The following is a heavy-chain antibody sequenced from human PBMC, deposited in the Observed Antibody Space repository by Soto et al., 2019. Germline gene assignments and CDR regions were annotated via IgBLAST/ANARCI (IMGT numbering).Heavy chain of an antibody. CDR1: GYPVTAYY. Sequence: QLHLVQSGAVVKKPGASVTVSCSASGYPVTAYYMHWVRQAPGRGLEWMGGINPATGAAKYTQTFQGRVTMTRGTSTSTVFMELSRLTSEDPAGLYCARGGGVGVAGSAAFDMWGQGTLVTVSS. V-gene: IGHV1-2*02. CDR2: INPATGAA. J-gene: IGHJ3*02. CDR3: ARGGGVGVAGSAAFDM. D-gene: IGHD3-3*01.